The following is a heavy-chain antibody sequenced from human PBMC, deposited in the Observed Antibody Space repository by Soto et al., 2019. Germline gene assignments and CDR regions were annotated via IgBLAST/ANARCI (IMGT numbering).Heavy chain of an antibody. J-gene: IGHJ6*02. CDR2: IYSEGTP. Sequence: GGSLRLFCAASGFTVGSNYMSWVRQAPGKGLEWVSVIYSEGTPYYADSVKGRFTISRENSNNTLYLHMNNLRAEDTAVYYCARSTYYDILTGSYYYYAMDVWGQGTTVTVSS. CDR3: ARSTYYDILTGSYYYYAMDV. CDR1: GFTVGSNY. D-gene: IGHD3-9*01. V-gene: IGHV3-53*01.